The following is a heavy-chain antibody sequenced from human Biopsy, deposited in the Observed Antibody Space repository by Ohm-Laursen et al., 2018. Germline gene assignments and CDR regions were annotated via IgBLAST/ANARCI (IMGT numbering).Heavy chain of an antibody. V-gene: IGHV4-34*01. CDR2: FSHTGTT. Sequence: SETLSLTCAVDGGSFSGYDWTWIRQPPGKRLEWVGEFSHTGTTIYNPSLKSRLTISVDKSKNHFSLRLTSVTAADTATYFCARGPYGDNAGAFDVWGQGTVVTVS. J-gene: IGHJ3*01. CDR1: GGSFSGYD. CDR3: ARGPYGDNAGAFDV. D-gene: IGHD4/OR15-4a*01.